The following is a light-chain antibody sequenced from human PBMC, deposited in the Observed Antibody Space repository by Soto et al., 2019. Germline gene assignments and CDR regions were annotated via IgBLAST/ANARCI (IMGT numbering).Light chain of an antibody. V-gene: IGLV2-11*01. CDR2: DVN. J-gene: IGLJ2*01. CDR3: CSYVGTPL. CDR1: SGDVDPYTY. Sequence: QSALTQPTSVSGSPGQSVTISCTGTSGDVDPYTYVSWYQQHPGRAPKLVIYDVNMRPSGVPDRFSGSKSGDTSSLTISGLQAEDEADYYCCSYVGTPLVGGGTKLTVL.